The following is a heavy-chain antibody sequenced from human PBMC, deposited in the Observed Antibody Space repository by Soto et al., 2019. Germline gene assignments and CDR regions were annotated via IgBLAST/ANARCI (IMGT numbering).Heavy chain of an antibody. CDR3: ARYRVVAPPVAGNSHYYYYMDV. CDR2: ISAYNGNR. J-gene: IGHJ6*03. D-gene: IGHD2-21*01. CDR1: GYSFTNYG. Sequence: QDQLVQSGVEVKKPGASVKVSCKASGYSFTNYGITWVRQAPGQGCEWMGWISAYNGNRNYAQKFQGRVTLTTDASTSAANLELRSLRSDDTAVYDCARYRVVAPPVAGNSHYYYYMDVWGKGTTVTVSS. V-gene: IGHV1-18*01.